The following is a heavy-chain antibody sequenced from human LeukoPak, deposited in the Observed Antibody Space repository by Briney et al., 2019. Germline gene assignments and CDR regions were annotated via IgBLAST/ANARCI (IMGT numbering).Heavy chain of an antibody. CDR2: ISSSSSYI. D-gene: IGHD2-2*02. Sequence: GGSLRLSCAASGFTFSSYSMNWVRQAPGKGLEWVLSISSSSSYIYYADSVKGRFTISRDNAKNSLYLQMNSLRAEDTAVYYCARERCSSTSCYRGDHGMDVRGQGTTVTVSS. J-gene: IGHJ6*02. CDR1: GFTFSSYS. V-gene: IGHV3-21*01. CDR3: ARERCSSTSCYRGDHGMDV.